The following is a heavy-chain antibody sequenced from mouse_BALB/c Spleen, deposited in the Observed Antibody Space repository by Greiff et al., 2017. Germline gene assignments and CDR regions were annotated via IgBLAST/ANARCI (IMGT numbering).Heavy chain of an antibody. J-gene: IGHJ4*01. V-gene: IGHV14-3*02. CDR3: ASFYCAYDHYAMDY. CDR2: IDPANGTT. CDR1: GFLFIDTY. Sequence: VQLKQSGAALVKPGASVNLSFPASGFLFIDTYMHWVKQRPEQGLEWIGRIDPANGTTKYDPKFQGKATITADTSSNTAYLQLSSLTSEDTAVYDCASFYCAYDHYAMDYWGQGTSVTVSS. D-gene: IGHD2-2*01.